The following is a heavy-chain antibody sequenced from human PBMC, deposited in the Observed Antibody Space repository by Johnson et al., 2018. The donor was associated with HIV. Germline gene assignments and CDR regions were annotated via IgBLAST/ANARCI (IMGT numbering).Heavy chain of an antibody. D-gene: IGHD1-26*01. CDR2: IYTSGDT. Sequence: VQLVECGGDLVQPGGSLRLSCAASGFTVSNNYVSWVRQAPGKGLEWVSVIYTSGDTYYAASVRGRFAISRDNSKNTVYLQMSSLRVEDTAKYHCARDLMVGPTRTGSFDIWGQGTMVTVSS. CDR3: ARDLMVGPTRTGSFDI. V-gene: IGHV3-66*02. J-gene: IGHJ3*02. CDR1: GFTVSNNY.